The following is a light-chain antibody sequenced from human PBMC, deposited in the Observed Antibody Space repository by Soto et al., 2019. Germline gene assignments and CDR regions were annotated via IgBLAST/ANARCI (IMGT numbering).Light chain of an antibody. Sequence: EIVLTQSPGTLSLSPGERATLSCRASQSVSSSYLAWYQQKPGQAPRLLIYGVSSRASGIPDRFFSSGSGTDFTLTISRLEPEDFAVYYCQQYGSSPLTFGGGTKVDIK. J-gene: IGKJ4*01. CDR1: QSVSSSY. V-gene: IGKV3-20*01. CDR2: GVS. CDR3: QQYGSSPLT.